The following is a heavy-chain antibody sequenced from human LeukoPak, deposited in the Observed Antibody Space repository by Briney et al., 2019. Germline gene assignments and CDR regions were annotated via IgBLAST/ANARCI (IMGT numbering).Heavy chain of an antibody. CDR3: ARDDVGAGGYYFDY. CDR2: IYTSGST. D-gene: IGHD3-10*01. J-gene: IGHJ4*02. Sequence: SETLSLTCTVSGGSISSYYWSWIRQPAGKGLEWIGRIYTSGSTNYSPSLKSRVTMSVDTSKNQFSLKLSSVTAADTAVYYCARDDVGAGGYYFDYWGQGTLVTVSS. CDR1: GGSISSYY. V-gene: IGHV4-4*07.